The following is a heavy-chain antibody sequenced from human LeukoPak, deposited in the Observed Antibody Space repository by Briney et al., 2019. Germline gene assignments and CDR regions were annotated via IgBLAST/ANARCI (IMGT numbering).Heavy chain of an antibody. CDR3: VRLPGQQLVELVDY. J-gene: IGHJ4*02. CDR1: GYSFTNYW. Sequence: GEALKISCKGSGYSFTNYWIGWVRQMPGKGLEWMGIIYPGGSDTRYSPSFQGQVTISADKSISTAYLQWSGLKASDTAMYYCVRLPGQQLVELVDYWGQGTLVTVSS. CDR2: IYPGGSDT. V-gene: IGHV5-51*01. D-gene: IGHD6-13*01.